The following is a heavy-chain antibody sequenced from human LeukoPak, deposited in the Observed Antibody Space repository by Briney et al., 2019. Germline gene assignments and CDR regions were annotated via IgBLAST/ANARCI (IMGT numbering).Heavy chain of an antibody. D-gene: IGHD3-22*01. CDR2: ISYDGSNK. CDR1: GFTFSSYA. J-gene: IGHJ4*02. CDR3: AKDHSSHYYYHFDH. V-gene: IGHV3-30*18. Sequence: GGSLRLSCAASGFTFSSYAMHWVRQAPGKGLEWVALISYDGSNKYYADSVRGRFTTSRDNSKNTLYLQMNSLRTEDTAVYYCAKDHSSHYYYHFDHWGQGTLVTVSS.